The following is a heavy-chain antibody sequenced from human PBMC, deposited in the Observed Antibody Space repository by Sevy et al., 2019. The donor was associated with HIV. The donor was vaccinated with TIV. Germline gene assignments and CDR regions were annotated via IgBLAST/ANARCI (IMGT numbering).Heavy chain of an antibody. CDR1: GLTVDDYA. Sequence: GGSLRLSCAASGLTVDDYAMHWVRQAPGKGLEWVSGISWNSGNIAYADSVKGRFTISRDNAKNSLYLQMNSLRDEDTALYYCVKDRYYDTSGYSYYYFDLWGRGTLVTVSS. CDR2: ISWNSGNI. D-gene: IGHD3-22*01. J-gene: IGHJ2*01. V-gene: IGHV3-9*01. CDR3: VKDRYYDTSGYSYYYFDL.